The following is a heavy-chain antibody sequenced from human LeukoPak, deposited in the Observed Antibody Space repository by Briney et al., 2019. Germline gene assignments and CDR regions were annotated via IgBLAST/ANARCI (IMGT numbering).Heavy chain of an antibody. V-gene: IGHV1-18*01. J-gene: IGHJ4*02. CDR1: GYTFTNYG. CDR2: ISAYNGNT. CDR3: AREATGGWYSSYYFDY. Sequence: GASVKVSCKASGYTFTNYGISWVRQAPGQGLEWMGWISAYNGNTNYAQKLQGRVTMTTDTSTSTAYMELRSLRSDDTAVYYCAREATGGWYSSYYFDYWGQGTLVTVSS. D-gene: IGHD6-19*01.